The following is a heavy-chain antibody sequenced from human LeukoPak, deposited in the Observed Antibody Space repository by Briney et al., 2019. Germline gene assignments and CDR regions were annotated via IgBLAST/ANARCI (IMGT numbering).Heavy chain of an antibody. J-gene: IGHJ4*02. D-gene: IGHD4-17*01. CDR2: ISGDGDST. Sequence: GGSLRLSCAASGFTLISYAMTWVRQAPGKGLDWVSTISGDGDSTYYADSVKGRFTISRDNSKNMVYLQMNSLRAADAALYYCAKMRLTETTGADFWGQGTLVTVSS. V-gene: IGHV3-23*01. CDR3: AKMRLTETTGADF. CDR1: GFTLISYA.